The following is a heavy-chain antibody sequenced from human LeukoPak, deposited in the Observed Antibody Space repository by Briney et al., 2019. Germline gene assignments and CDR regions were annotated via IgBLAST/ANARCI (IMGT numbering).Heavy chain of an antibody. CDR2: IYYSGST. CDR3: ARHGPRDEYYYDSSGSYAFDI. D-gene: IGHD3-22*01. CDR1: GGSISSYY. V-gene: IGHV4-59*08. J-gene: IGHJ3*02. Sequence: SETLSLTCTVSGGSISSYYWSWIRQPPGKGLEWIGYIYYSGSTNYNPSLKSRVTISVDTSKNQFSLKLSSVTAADTAVYYCARHGPRDEYYYDSSGSYAFDIWGQGTMVTVSP.